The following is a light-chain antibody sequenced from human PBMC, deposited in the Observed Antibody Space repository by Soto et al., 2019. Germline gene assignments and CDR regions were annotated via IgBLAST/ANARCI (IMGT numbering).Light chain of an antibody. CDR3: QQRSNWPL. J-gene: IGKJ4*01. CDR2: DAS. V-gene: IGKV3-11*01. CDR1: QSVSSY. Sequence: ETVLTQSPATLSLSPGERATLSCRASQSVSSYLAWYQHKPGQAPRLLIYDASNRATGIPARFSGSGSGTDFTLTISSLEPEDFVVYYCQQRSNWPLFGGGTKVEIE.